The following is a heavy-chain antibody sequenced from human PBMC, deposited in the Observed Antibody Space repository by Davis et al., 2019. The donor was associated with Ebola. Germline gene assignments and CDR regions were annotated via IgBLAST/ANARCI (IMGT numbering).Heavy chain of an antibody. CDR1: GFTFSSYA. J-gene: IGHJ4*02. Sequence: GESLKIPCAASGFTFSSYAMSWVRQAPGKGLEWVSAISGSGGSTYYADSVKGRFTISRDNSKNTLYLQMNSLRAEDTAVYYCAKDKGYCTGGVCYALWLFDYWGQGTLVTVSS. CDR2: ISGSGGST. V-gene: IGHV3-23*01. D-gene: IGHD2-8*02. CDR3: AKDKGYCTGGVCYALWLFDY.